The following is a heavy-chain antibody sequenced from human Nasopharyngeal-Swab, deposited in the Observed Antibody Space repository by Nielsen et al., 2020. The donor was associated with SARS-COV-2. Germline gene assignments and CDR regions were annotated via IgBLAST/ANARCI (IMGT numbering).Heavy chain of an antibody. CDR1: GFTFDDYA. CDR2: ISWNSGSI. Sequence: SLKISCAASGFTFDDYAMHWVRQAPGKGLEWVSGISWNSGSIGYADSVKGRFTISRDNAKNSLYLQMNSLRAEDTALYYCAKDMWPTVTTPDYWGQGTLVTVPS. J-gene: IGHJ4*02. V-gene: IGHV3-9*01. D-gene: IGHD4-17*01. CDR3: AKDMWPTVTTPDY.